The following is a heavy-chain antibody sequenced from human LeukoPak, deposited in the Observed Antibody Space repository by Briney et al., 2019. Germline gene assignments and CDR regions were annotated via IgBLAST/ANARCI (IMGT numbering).Heavy chain of an antibody. D-gene: IGHD6-13*01. Sequence: GGSLRLSCAASGFTLSSYWMTWVRQAPGKGLKWVANIKYDGSERDYVDSVKGRFTISRDNAKNSLYLQMNSLRAEDTAIYYCARDIAAAGLFFDYWGQGTLVTVSS. J-gene: IGHJ4*02. CDR1: GFTLSSYW. CDR3: ARDIAAAGLFFDY. V-gene: IGHV3-7*01. CDR2: IKYDGSER.